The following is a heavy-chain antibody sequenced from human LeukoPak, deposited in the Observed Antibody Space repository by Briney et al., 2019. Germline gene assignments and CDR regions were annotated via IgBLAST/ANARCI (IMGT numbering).Heavy chain of an antibody. J-gene: IGHJ5*02. CDR1: GFTFSSYS. Sequence: GGSLRLSCAASGFTFSSYSMNWVRLAPGKGLEWVSSISSSSSYIYYADSVKGRFTISRDNAKNSLYLQMNSLRAEDTAVYYCARAGMATRNWFDPWGQGTLVTVSS. CDR3: ARAGMATRNWFDP. V-gene: IGHV3-21*01. CDR2: ISSSSSYI. D-gene: IGHD5-24*01.